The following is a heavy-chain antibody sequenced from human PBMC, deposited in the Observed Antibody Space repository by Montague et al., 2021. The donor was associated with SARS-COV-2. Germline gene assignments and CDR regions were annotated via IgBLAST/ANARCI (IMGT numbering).Heavy chain of an antibody. D-gene: IGHD2-21*02. V-gene: IGHV4-34*01. CDR3: ARGPIVVVTAIPWYFDL. J-gene: IGHJ2*01. CDR1: GGSFSGYY. CDR2: INHSGST. Sequence: SETLSLTCAVYGGSFSGYYWSWIRQPPGKGLEWIGEINHSGSTNYNPSLKSRVTISVDTSKNQFSLKLSSVTAADTAVYYCARGPIVVVTAIPWYFDLWGRGTLVTVSS.